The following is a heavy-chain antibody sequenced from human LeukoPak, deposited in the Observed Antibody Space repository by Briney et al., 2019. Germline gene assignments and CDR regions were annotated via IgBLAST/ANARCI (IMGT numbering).Heavy chain of an antibody. J-gene: IGHJ4*02. D-gene: IGHD6-13*01. CDR1: GYTFTSYD. Sequence: SVKVSCKVSGYTFTSYDINWVRQATGQGLEWMGWMNPNSGNTGYAQKFQGRITMTRNTSISTAYMELSSLTSEDTAVYYCARIAAAGNRRLNYWGQGTLVTVSS. CDR2: MNPNSGNT. V-gene: IGHV1-8*01. CDR3: ARIAAAGNRRLNY.